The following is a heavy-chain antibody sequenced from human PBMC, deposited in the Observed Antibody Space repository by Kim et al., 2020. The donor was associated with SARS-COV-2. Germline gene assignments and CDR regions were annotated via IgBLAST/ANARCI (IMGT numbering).Heavy chain of an antibody. CDR1: GYTFTSYD. D-gene: IGHD3-22*01. CDR3: ARGNRGITMIVVFINYYYYGMDV. Sequence: ASVKVSCKASGYTFTSYDINWVRQATGQGLEWMGWMNPNSGNTGYAQKFQGRVTMTRNTSISTAYMELSSLRSEDTAVYDCARGNRGITMIVVFINYYYYGMDVWGQGTTVTVSS. CDR2: MNPNSGNT. V-gene: IGHV1-8*01. J-gene: IGHJ6*02.